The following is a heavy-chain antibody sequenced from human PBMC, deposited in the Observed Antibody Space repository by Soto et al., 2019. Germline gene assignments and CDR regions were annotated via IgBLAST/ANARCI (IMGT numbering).Heavy chain of an antibody. Sequence: QVQLVESGGGVVQPGRSLRLSCAASGFTFSSYAMHWVRQAPGKGLEWVAVISYDGSNKYYADSVKGRFTISRDNSKNTLYLQMNSLRAVDTAVYYCASKVRGRARLDYWGQGTLVTVSS. V-gene: IGHV3-30-3*01. D-gene: IGHD1-26*01. CDR3: ASKVRGRARLDY. J-gene: IGHJ4*02. CDR2: ISYDGSNK. CDR1: GFTFSSYA.